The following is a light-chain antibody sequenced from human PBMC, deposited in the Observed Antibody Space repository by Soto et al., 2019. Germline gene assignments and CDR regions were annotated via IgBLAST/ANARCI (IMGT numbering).Light chain of an antibody. Sequence: GGRFSVTLRASQSVYTWLAWYQQKPGKAPQLLIYGASSLASGVPSRFSGSGSGTDFTLTIGRLEPEESAVYYCQQRHMWPITSGQGTRLEI. CDR1: QSVYTW. CDR2: GAS. J-gene: IGKJ5*01. CDR3: QQRHMWPIT. V-gene: IGKV1-5*01.